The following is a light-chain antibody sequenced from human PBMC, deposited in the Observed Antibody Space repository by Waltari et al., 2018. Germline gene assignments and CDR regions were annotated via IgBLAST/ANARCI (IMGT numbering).Light chain of an antibody. J-gene: IGLJ2*01. V-gene: IGLV1-51*01. CDR3: ATWDSRLSGVL. CDR1: TSNIEKNY. Sequence: QTVLTQPPSVSAAPGHKVTISCSGSTSNIEKNYVSWYQQFPATAPKLLIFDNSQRPSGIPDRFSASKSGTSATLPITGLQTGDEADYYCATWDSRLSGVLFGGGTKLTVL. CDR2: DNS.